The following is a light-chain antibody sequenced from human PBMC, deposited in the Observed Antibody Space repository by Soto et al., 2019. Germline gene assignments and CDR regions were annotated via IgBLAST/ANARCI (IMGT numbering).Light chain of an antibody. CDR1: EDINSR. V-gene: IGKV1-12*01. J-gene: IGKJ5*01. Sequence: IHMTQSPASVSASVGDRVTISCRASEDINSRLAWYQQKPGNAPKLLIYAAFILQSGVPSRFSGYGSGTDFTLSISSLQPEDFATYYCQQDDSSPITFGQGTRLEIK. CDR2: AAF. CDR3: QQDDSSPIT.